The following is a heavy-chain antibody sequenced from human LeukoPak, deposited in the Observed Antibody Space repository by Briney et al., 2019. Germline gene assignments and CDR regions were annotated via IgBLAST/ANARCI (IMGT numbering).Heavy chain of an antibody. D-gene: IGHD3-10*01. CDR3: AREIGETYYYGSGSYLGY. CDR2: NIPIFGTA. V-gene: IGHV1-69*13. CDR1: GGTFSSYA. Sequence: SVKVSCKASGGTFSSYAISWVRQAPGQGLEWMGGNIPIFGTANYAQKFQGRVTITADESTSTAYMELSSLRSEDTAVYYCAREIGETYYYGSGSYLGYWGQGTLVTVSS. J-gene: IGHJ4*02.